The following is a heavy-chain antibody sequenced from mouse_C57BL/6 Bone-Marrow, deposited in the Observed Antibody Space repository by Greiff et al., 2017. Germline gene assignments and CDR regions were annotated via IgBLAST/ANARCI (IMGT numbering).Heavy chain of an antibody. Sequence: QVQLQQSGAELVRPGSSVKLSCKASGYTFTSYWMHWVKQRPIQGLEWIGNIDPSDSETHYNQKFKDKATLTVDKSSSTAYMQLSSLTSEDSAVYYGARRGAVVAHFDVWGTGTTVTVSS. CDR2: IDPSDSET. J-gene: IGHJ1*03. V-gene: IGHV1-52*01. CDR1: GYTFTSYW. D-gene: IGHD1-1*01. CDR3: ARRGAVVAHFDV.